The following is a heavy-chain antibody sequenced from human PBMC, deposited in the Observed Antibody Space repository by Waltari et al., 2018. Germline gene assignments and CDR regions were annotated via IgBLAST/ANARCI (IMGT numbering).Heavy chain of an antibody. D-gene: IGHD6-19*01. V-gene: IGHV1-2*02. J-gene: IGHJ4*02. CDR2: INPKTGGT. Sequence: QVQLVQSGAEVKKPGASVKVSCKASGYTFTAYYMHWVRLAPGQGLAWMGWINPKTGGTRIAQKFQGRVTVTSDASITTGYMELTSLRSDDTALYYCARVIYSSGWNPIDFWGQGTLVTVSS. CDR3: ARVIYSSGWNPIDF. CDR1: GYTFTAYY.